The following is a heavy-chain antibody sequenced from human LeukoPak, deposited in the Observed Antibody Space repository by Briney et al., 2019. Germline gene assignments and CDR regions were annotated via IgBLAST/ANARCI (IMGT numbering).Heavy chain of an antibody. Sequence: ASVKVSCKASGYTFTGYYMHWVRQAPGQGLEWVGWINPNSGGTNYAQKFQGRVTMTMDTTINTAYMELSRLRSDDTAVYYCARVLYASSNYWGQGTLVTVSS. CDR2: INPNSGGT. V-gene: IGHV1-2*02. D-gene: IGHD5/OR15-5a*01. CDR1: GYTFTGYY. J-gene: IGHJ4*02. CDR3: ARVLYASSNY.